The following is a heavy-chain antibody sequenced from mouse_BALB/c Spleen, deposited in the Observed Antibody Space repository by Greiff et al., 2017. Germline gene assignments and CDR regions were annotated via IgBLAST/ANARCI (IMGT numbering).Heavy chain of an antibody. D-gene: IGHD2-3*01. Sequence: VQLQQSGAELAKPGASVKMSCKASGYTFTSYWMHWVKQRPGQGLEWIGYINPSTGYTEYNQKFKDKATLTADKSSSTAYMQLSSLTSEDSAVYYCASDGYYVRYYAMDDWGQGTSVTVAS. V-gene: IGHV1-7*01. CDR2: INPSTGYT. CDR3: ASDGYYVRYYAMDD. CDR1: GYTFTSYW. J-gene: IGHJ4*01.